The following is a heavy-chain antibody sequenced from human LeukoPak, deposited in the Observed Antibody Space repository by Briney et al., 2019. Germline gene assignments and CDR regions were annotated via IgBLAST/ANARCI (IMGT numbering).Heavy chain of an antibody. J-gene: IGHJ4*02. CDR3: AKRGHYSISWYHYFDY. D-gene: IGHD6-13*01. Sequence: PGRSLRLSRAASGFTFSSYGMHWVRQAPGKGLEWVAVIWYDGSNKYYADSVKGRFTISRDNSKNTLYLQMNSLRAEDTAVYYCAKRGHYSISWYHYFDYWGRGSQVTVSS. CDR1: GFTFSSYG. V-gene: IGHV3-33*06. CDR2: IWYDGSNK.